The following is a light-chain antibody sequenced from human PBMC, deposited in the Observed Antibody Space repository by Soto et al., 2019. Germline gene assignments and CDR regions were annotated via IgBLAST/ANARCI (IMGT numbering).Light chain of an antibody. CDR3: QQYNKWPIT. J-gene: IGKJ5*01. V-gene: IGKV3-15*01. CDR1: QSVGST. Sequence: ILLTQSPDTLSVSPGERATLSCRASQSVGSTLAWYQQKPGQAPRLLIYGATTRAAGLPARFSGSGSEREFTLTISSLQSEDFAVYYCQQYNKWPITFGQGTRLDNK. CDR2: GAT.